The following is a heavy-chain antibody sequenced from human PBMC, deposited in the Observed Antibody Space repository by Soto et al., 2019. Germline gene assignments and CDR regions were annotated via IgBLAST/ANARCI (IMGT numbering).Heavy chain of an antibody. CDR3: ARGGEQWLVRDYYYYGMDV. CDR2: IIPIFGTA. V-gene: IGHV1-69*13. Sequence: GASVKVSCKASGGTFSSYAISWVRQAPGQGLEWMGGIIPIFGTANYAQKFQGRVTITADESTSTAYMELSSLRSEDTAVYYCARGGEQWLVRDYYYYGMDVWGQGTTVTV. J-gene: IGHJ6*02. CDR1: GGTFSSYA. D-gene: IGHD6-19*01.